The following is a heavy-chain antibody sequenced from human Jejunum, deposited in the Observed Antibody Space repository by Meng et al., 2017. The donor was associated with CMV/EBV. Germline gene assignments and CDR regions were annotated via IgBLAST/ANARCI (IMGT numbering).Heavy chain of an antibody. Sequence: TYWIGWVRQMAGKGPEWMGIIYPADSDTRYSPAFQGQVTISADKSISTAFLQWSSLKASDTAMYYCARGAGRITVFGVVMSWFDPWGQGTLVTVSS. J-gene: IGHJ5*02. CDR3: ARGAGRITVFGVVMSWFDP. D-gene: IGHD3-3*01. CDR1: TYW. CDR2: IYPADSDT. V-gene: IGHV5-51*01.